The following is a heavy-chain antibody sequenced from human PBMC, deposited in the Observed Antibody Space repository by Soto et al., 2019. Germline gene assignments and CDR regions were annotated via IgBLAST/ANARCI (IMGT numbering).Heavy chain of an antibody. Sequence: ASVKVSCKASGYTFTSYDINWVRQATGQGLEWMGWMNPNSGNTGYAQKFQGRVTMTRNTSISTAYMELSSLRSEDTAVYYCARDNIVLVPAAIDYYYYGMDVWGQGTTVTVS. D-gene: IGHD2-2*01. J-gene: IGHJ6*02. CDR2: MNPNSGNT. CDR3: ARDNIVLVPAAIDYYYYGMDV. CDR1: GYTFTSYD. V-gene: IGHV1-8*01.